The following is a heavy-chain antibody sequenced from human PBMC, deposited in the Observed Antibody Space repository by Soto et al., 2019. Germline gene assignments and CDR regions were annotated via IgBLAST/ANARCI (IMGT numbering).Heavy chain of an antibody. J-gene: IGHJ3*02. V-gene: IGHV3-7*01. CDR3: ARGDYFYDTSGYFVDAFDI. D-gene: IGHD3-22*01. CDR1: GFTFSSYW. Sequence: PGGSLRLSCAASGFTFSSYWMSWVRQAPGKGLEWVANIKPDGSEKFYVDSVKGRFTISRDNVKNSVSLQMRSLRAEDTAVYYCARGDYFYDTSGYFVDAFDIWGQGIMVTVSS. CDR2: IKPDGSEK.